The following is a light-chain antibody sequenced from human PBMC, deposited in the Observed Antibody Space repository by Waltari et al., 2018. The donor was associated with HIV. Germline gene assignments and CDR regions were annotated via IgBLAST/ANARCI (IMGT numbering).Light chain of an antibody. V-gene: IGKV3-15*01. Sequence: LTQSPTTLSLSPGERATLSCRASQKFSDNLAWYKQRFGQPPRLLIYGVSTRATGIPDRFSGSGSGTEFTLTISNLQSEDSAVYYCYQYNSWPRTFGQGTRVDIK. CDR3: YQYNSWPRT. J-gene: IGKJ1*01. CDR2: GVS. CDR1: QKFSDN.